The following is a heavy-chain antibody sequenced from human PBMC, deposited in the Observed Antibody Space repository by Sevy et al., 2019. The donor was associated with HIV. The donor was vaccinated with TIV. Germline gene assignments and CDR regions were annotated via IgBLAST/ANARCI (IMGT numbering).Heavy chain of an antibody. Sequence: GGSLRLSCAASGFTFRTYGMHWVRQAPGKGLEWVAVISYHGRDKFYADSVKGRSTISRDNSKNILYLQMVSLRAEDTAVYYCAKDFTGYNGMDVWGQGTMVTVSS. D-gene: IGHD3-9*01. CDR3: AKDFTGYNGMDV. CDR1: GFTFRTYG. CDR2: ISYHGRDK. V-gene: IGHV3-30*19. J-gene: IGHJ6*02.